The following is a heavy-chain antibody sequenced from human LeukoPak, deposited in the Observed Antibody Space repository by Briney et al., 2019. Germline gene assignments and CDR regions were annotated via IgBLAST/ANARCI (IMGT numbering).Heavy chain of an antibody. CDR3: AKDKMVYDAGDV. Sequence: GGSLRLSCAASGFTFSSAWMTWVRQAPGKGLEWVSAISGSGGSTYYADSVKGRFTISRDNSKNTLYLQMNSLRAEDTAVYYCAKDKMVYDAGDVWGKGTTVTVSS. V-gene: IGHV3-23*01. D-gene: IGHD2-8*01. J-gene: IGHJ6*04. CDR1: GFTFSSAW. CDR2: ISGSGGST.